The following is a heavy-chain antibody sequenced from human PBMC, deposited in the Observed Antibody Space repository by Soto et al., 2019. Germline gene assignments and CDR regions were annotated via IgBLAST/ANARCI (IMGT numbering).Heavy chain of an antibody. V-gene: IGHV4-59*06. D-gene: IGHD3-10*01. J-gene: IGHJ3*02. CDR2: IYYSGST. CDR1: GGSISSYY. CDR3: ARGYGSGSPDAFDI. Sequence: PSETLSLTCTVSGGSISSYYCTWIRQHPGKGLEWIGYIYYSGSTYYNPSLKGRVTISVDTSKNQFSLKLSSVTAADTAVYYCARGYGSGSPDAFDIWGQGTMVTVSS.